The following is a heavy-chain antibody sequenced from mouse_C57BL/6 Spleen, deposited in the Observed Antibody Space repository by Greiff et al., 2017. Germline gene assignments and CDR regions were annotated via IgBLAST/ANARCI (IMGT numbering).Heavy chain of an antibody. V-gene: IGHV2-2*01. Sequence: VKLMESGPGLVQPSQSLSITCTVSGFSLTSYGVHWVRQSPGKGLEWLGVIWSGGSTDYNAAFISRLSISKDNSKSQVFFKMNSLQADDTAIYYCARGERALIYYGNSYAMDYWGQGTSVTVSS. CDR1: GFSLTSYG. CDR2: IWSGGST. J-gene: IGHJ4*01. D-gene: IGHD2-1*01. CDR3: ARGERALIYYGNSYAMDY.